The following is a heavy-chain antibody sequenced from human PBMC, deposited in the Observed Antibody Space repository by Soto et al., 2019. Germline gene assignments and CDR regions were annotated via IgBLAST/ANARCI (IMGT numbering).Heavy chain of an antibody. CDR2: ISAYNGNT. D-gene: IGHD2-8*01. J-gene: IGHJ6*02. Sequence: ASVKVSCKASGYTFTSYGISWVRQAPGQGLEWMGWISAYNGNTNYAQKLQGRVTMTTDTSTSTAYMELRSLRSDDTAVYYCARDHLDHIVLMVYASDYYGMDVWGQGTTVTVSS. V-gene: IGHV1-18*01. CDR1: GYTFTSYG. CDR3: ARDHLDHIVLMVYASDYYGMDV.